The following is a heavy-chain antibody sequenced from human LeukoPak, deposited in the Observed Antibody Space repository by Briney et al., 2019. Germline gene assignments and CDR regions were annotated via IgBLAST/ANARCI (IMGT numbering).Heavy chain of an antibody. CDR3: ARFRLLAAFDI. CDR2: MNPNSGNT. CDR1: GYTFTSYD. J-gene: IGHJ3*02. D-gene: IGHD6-25*01. V-gene: IGHV1-8*01. Sequence: ASVKVSCKASGYTFTSYDINWVRQATGQGLEWMGWMNPNSGNTGYAQKFQGRVTMTRNTSISTAYMELRSLRSDDTAVYYCARFRLLAAFDIWGQGTMVTVSS.